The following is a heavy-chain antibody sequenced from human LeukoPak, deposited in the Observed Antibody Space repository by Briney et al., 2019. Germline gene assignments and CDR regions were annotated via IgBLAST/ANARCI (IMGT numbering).Heavy chain of an antibody. CDR1: GGSFSGYY. J-gene: IGHJ5*02. CDR2: INHSGST. Sequence: PSETLSLTCAVYGGSFSGYYWSWIRQPPGKGLEWIGEINHSGSTNYNPSLKSRVTISVGTSKNQFSLKLSSVTAADTAVYYCAREGYYYDSSGYYGGNWFDPWGQGTLVTVSS. V-gene: IGHV4-34*01. CDR3: AREGYYYDSSGYYGGNWFDP. D-gene: IGHD3-22*01.